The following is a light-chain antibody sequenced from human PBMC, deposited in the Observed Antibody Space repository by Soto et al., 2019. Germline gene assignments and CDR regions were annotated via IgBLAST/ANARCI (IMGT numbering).Light chain of an antibody. Sequence: DIQMTQSPSTLSASVGDRVTITCRARQNIVNWLAWYQQKPGKAPNLLMYTASNLQSGVPSRFSGSGSGTDFTLTISSLQPEDFATYYCQQSYSTPISFGQGTRLEIK. J-gene: IGKJ5*01. V-gene: IGKV1-39*01. CDR3: QQSYSTPIS. CDR1: QNIVNW. CDR2: TAS.